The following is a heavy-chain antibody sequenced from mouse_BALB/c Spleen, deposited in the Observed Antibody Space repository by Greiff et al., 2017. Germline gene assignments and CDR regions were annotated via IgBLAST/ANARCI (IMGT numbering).Heavy chain of an antibody. D-gene: IGHD1-1*01. V-gene: IGHV1-7*01. J-gene: IGHJ1*01. CDR1: GYTFTSYW. CDR3: ARPYGSSYVYWYFDV. CDR2: INPSTGYT. Sequence: QVQLQQSGAELAKPGASVKMSCKASGYTFTSYWMHWVKQRPGQGLEWIGYINPSTGYTEYNQKFKDKATLTADKSSSTAYMQLSSLTSEDSAVYYCARPYGSSYVYWYFDVWGAGTTVTVSS.